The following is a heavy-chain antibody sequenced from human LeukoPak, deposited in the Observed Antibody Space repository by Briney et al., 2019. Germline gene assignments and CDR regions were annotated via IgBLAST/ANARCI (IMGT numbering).Heavy chain of an antibody. CDR2: ISSSGGST. J-gene: IGHJ4*02. D-gene: IGHD3-10*01. V-gene: IGHV3-23*01. CDR3: ARLVHGESIDY. Sequence: GGSLRLSCAASGFTFSNYAMSWVRQAPGKGLEWVSAISSSGGSTYYADSVKGRFTISRDNAKNSLYLQMNSLRAEDTAVYYCARLVHGESIDYWGQGTLVTVSS. CDR1: GFTFSNYA.